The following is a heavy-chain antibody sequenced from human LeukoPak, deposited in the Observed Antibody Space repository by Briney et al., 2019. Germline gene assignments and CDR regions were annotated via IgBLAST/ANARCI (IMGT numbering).Heavy chain of an antibody. J-gene: IGHJ6*04. V-gene: IGHV4-34*01. CDR1: GRSFSGYY. Sequence: SETLSLTCAVYGRSFSGYYWSWIRQPPGKGLEWIGEINHSGSTNYNPSLKSRVTISVDTSKNQFSLKLSSVTAADTAVYYCARTRLGTVRGKPARYYGMDVWGKGTTVTVSS. D-gene: IGHD3-10*01. CDR2: INHSGST. CDR3: ARTRLGTVRGKPARYYGMDV.